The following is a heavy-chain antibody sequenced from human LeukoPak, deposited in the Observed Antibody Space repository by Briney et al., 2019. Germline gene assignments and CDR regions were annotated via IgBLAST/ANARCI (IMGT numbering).Heavy chain of an antibody. Sequence: ASVKVSCKASGYTFTGYYIHWVRQAPGQGLECLGWINPNSGATNYAQNFRGRVTMTRDTSINTAYMDLRGLRSDDSAVYYCAKDRASLITGLDPWGQGTLVTVSS. V-gene: IGHV1-2*02. CDR2: INPNSGAT. D-gene: IGHD3-16*01. CDR3: AKDRASLITGLDP. J-gene: IGHJ5*02. CDR1: GYTFTGYY.